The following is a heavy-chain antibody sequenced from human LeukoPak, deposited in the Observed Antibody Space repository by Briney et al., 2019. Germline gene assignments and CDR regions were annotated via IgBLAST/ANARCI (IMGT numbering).Heavy chain of an antibody. CDR2: IYPGDSDT. D-gene: IGHD3-22*01. Sequence: GESLKISCKGSGYSFTNYWIGWVRQMPGKGLEWMGIIYPGDSDTRYSPSFQGQVTISADKSIGTAYLQWSSLKASDTAMYYCARLGAHYYDSSGYYFDYWGQGTLVTVSS. CDR1: GYSFTNYW. J-gene: IGHJ4*02. CDR3: ARLGAHYYDSSGYYFDY. V-gene: IGHV5-51*01.